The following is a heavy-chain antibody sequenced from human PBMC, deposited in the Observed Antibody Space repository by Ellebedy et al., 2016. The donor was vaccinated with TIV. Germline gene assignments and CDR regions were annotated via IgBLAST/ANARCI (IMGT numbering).Heavy chain of an antibody. V-gene: IGHV3-9*01. J-gene: IGHJ4*02. CDR3: AKDGASGYYHELDY. D-gene: IGHD3-22*01. Sequence: SLKISCAASGFTFADHGMHWVRQGPGKGLEWVSRVSWNSHTIDYGDSVKGRFTISRDNAKNSLYLEMNSLRPEDTGFYYCAKDGASGYYHELDYWGQGTLVTVSS. CDR1: GFTFADHG. CDR2: VSWNSHTI.